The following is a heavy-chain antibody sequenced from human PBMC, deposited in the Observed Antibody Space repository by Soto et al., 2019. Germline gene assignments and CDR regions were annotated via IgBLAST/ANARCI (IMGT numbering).Heavy chain of an antibody. CDR1: GYTFTSYY. D-gene: IGHD2-15*01. J-gene: IGHJ1*01. Sequence: QVQLVQSGAEVKKPGASVKVSCKASGYTFTSYYMHWVRQAPGQGLEWMGIINPSGGSTSYAQKFQGRVTMTRDTSTSTVYMELSSLRSEDTAVYYCARDPGYCSGGSCYPEYFQHWGQGTLVTVSS. CDR3: ARDPGYCSGGSCYPEYFQH. CDR2: INPSGGST. V-gene: IGHV1-46*01.